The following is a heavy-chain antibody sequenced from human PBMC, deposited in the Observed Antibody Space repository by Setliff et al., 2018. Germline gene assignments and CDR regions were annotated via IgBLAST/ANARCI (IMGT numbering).Heavy chain of an antibody. CDR2: ISYDGSNK. V-gene: IGHV3-30*18. Sequence: GGSLRLSCAASGFTFSSYGMHWVRQAPGKGLEWVAVISYDGSNKYYADSVKGRFTISRDNSKNTLYLQMNSLRAEDTAVYYCAKDRQIRNYYDSSGYDAFDIWGQGTMVT. D-gene: IGHD3-22*01. CDR3: AKDRQIRNYYDSSGYDAFDI. J-gene: IGHJ3*02. CDR1: GFTFSSYG.